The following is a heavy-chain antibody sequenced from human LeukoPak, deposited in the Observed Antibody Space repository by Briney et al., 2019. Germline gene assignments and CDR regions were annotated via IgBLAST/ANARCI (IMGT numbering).Heavy chain of an antibody. V-gene: IGHV4-39*02. D-gene: IGHD3-16*01. Sequence: SETLSLTCTVSGGSISSSSYYWGWIRQPPGKGLEWIGSIYYSGSTYYNPSLKSRVSISVHTSKNQFSLKLRSVTAADTAVYYCAREGGGFDYWGQGTLVTVSS. CDR2: IYYSGST. J-gene: IGHJ4*02. CDR1: GGSISSSSYY. CDR3: AREGGGFDY.